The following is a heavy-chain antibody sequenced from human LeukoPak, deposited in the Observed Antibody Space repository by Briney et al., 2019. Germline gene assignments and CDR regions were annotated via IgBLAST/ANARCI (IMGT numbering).Heavy chain of an antibody. V-gene: IGHV3-21*01. CDR1: GFTFSSYS. Sequence: GGSLRLSCAASGFTFSSYSMNWVRQAPGKGLEWVSSISSSSYIYYADSVKGRFTISRDNAKNSLYPQMNSLRAEDTAVYYCARGSDSSGYYYVTSYFDYWGQGTLVTVSS. CDR2: ISSSSYI. CDR3: ARGSDSSGYYYVTSYFDY. D-gene: IGHD3-22*01. J-gene: IGHJ4*02.